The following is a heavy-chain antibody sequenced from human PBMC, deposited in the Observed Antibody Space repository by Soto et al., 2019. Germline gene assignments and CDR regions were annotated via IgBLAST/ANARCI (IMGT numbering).Heavy chain of an antibody. J-gene: IGHJ4*02. CDR3: AYRAPPPMGYDFWSGYPWYFDY. CDR1: GFSLSTSGVG. CDR2: IYWDDDK. V-gene: IGHV2-5*02. Sequence: SGPTLVNPTQTLTLTCTFSGFSLSTSGVGVGWIRQPPGKALECLALIYWDDDKRYSPSLKSRLTITKDTSKNQVVLTMTNMDPVDTATYYCAYRAPPPMGYDFWSGYPWYFDYWGQGTLVT. D-gene: IGHD3-3*01.